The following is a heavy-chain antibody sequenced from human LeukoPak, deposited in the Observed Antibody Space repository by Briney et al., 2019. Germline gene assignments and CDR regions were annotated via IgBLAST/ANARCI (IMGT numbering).Heavy chain of an antibody. J-gene: IGHJ6*04. CDR3: AREVGATVSVGMDV. V-gene: IGHV4-59*12. CDR2: IYYSGST. Sequence: PSETLSLTCTVSGGSISSYYWSWIRQPPGKGLEWIGYIYYSGSTNYNPSLKSRVTISVDTSKNQFSLKLSSVTAADTAVYYCAREVGATVSVGMDVWGKGTTVTVSS. D-gene: IGHD1-26*01. CDR1: GGSISSYY.